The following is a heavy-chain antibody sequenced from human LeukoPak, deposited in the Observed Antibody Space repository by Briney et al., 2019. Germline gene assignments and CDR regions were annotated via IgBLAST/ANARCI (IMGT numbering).Heavy chain of an antibody. D-gene: IGHD5-18*01. CDR1: GGPISSYY. V-gene: IGHV4-59*08. CDR2: IYYSGST. CDR3: ARRRSYGYSYAFDI. J-gene: IGHJ3*02. Sequence: KPSETLSLTCTVSGGPISSYYWSWIRQPPGKGLEWIGYIYYSGSTNYNPSLKSRVTISVDTSKNQFSLKLSSVTAADTAVYYCARRRSYGYSYAFDIWGQGTMVTVSS.